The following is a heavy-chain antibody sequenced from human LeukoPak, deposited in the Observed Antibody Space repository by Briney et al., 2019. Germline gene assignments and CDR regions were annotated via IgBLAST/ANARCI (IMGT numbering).Heavy chain of an antibody. V-gene: IGHV3-23*01. CDR3: AKGGPYGVGARASYFDY. CDR2: ISGSGGST. CDR1: GFTFSSYA. Sequence: GGSLRLSCSASGFTFSSYAMSWVRQAPGKGLEWVSAISGSGGSTYYADSVKGRFTISRDNSKNTLYLQMNSLRAEDTAVYYCAKGGPYGVGARASYFDYWGQGTLVTVSS. D-gene: IGHD1-26*01. J-gene: IGHJ4*02.